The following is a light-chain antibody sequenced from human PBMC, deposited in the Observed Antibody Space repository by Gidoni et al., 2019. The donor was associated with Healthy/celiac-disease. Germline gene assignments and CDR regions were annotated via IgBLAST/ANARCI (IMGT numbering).Light chain of an antibody. CDR3: AAWDDSLSVWV. CDR1: SSNLGSNY. J-gene: IGLJ3*02. CDR2: SNN. V-gene: IGLV1-47*02. Sequence: QSVLTQPPSASGTPGQRVTLSCSGSSSNLGSNYVYWYQQLPGPAPKLLIYSNNQRPSGVPDRFSGSKSGTSASLAISGLRSEDEADYYCAAWDDSLSVWVFGGGTKLTVL.